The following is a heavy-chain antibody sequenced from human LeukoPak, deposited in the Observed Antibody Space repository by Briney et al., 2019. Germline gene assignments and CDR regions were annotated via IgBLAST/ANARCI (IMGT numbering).Heavy chain of an antibody. CDR2: IYYSGST. Sequence: SEILSLTCTVSGGSISSGDYYWSWIRQPPGKVLEWIGYIYYSGSTYYNPSLKSRVTISVDTSKNQFSLKLSSVTAADAAVYYCARVYSSGWTFYWYFDLWGRGTLVTVSS. CDR1: GGSISSGDYY. D-gene: IGHD6-19*01. J-gene: IGHJ2*01. V-gene: IGHV4-30-4*01. CDR3: ARVYSSGWTFYWYFDL.